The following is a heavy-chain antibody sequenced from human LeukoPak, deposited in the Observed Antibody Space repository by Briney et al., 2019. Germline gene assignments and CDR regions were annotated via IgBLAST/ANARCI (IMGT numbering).Heavy chain of an antibody. CDR2: INHGGST. CDR3: ARPGQLGSLYYGMDV. D-gene: IGHD3-16*01. CDR1: GESFSGYQ. Sequence: SGTLSLTCAVYGESFSGYQWSWIRQPPGKGLEWIGEINHGGSTNYNPSLKSRVIISVDPSKNQFSLKLNSVTAADTAVYYCARPGQLGSLYYGMDVWGXGTTVTVS. V-gene: IGHV4-34*01. J-gene: IGHJ6*02.